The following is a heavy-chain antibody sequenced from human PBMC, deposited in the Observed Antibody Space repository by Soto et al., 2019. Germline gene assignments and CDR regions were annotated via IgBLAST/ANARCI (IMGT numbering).Heavy chain of an antibody. J-gene: IGHJ6*02. Sequence: SVKVSCKASGGTFSSYAISWVRQAPGQGPEWMGGIIPIFGTANYAQKFQGRVTITADESTSTAYMELSSLRSEDTAVYYCARPDVFIAAREHYYYGMDVWGQGTTVTVYS. CDR1: GGTFSSYA. CDR3: ARPDVFIAAREHYYYGMDV. D-gene: IGHD6-6*01. V-gene: IGHV1-69*13. CDR2: IIPIFGTA.